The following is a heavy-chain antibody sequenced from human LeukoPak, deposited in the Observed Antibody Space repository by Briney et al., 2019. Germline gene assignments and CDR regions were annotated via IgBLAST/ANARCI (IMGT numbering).Heavy chain of an antibody. CDR1: GFTFSSYA. V-gene: IGHV3-23*01. Sequence: GGSLRLSCAASGFTFSSYAMSWVRQAPGKGLEWVSAISGSGGSTYYADSVKGRFTISRDNSKNTLYLQMNSLRAEDTAVYYCAKDTDYYGSGSDLDYFDYWGQGTLVTASS. D-gene: IGHD3-10*01. CDR3: AKDTDYYGSGSDLDYFDY. CDR2: ISGSGGST. J-gene: IGHJ4*02.